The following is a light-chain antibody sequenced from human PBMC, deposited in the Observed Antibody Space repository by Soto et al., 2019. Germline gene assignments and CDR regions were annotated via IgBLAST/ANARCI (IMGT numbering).Light chain of an antibody. CDR2: DAS. CDR3: QQYGSSPPWT. Sequence: EIVLTQSTATLSLSPGERATLSCRASQSVSSYLLWYQQKPGQAPRLLIYDASNRATGTPDRFSGSGSGTDFTLTISRLEPEDFAVYYCQQYGSSPPWTFGQGTKVDNK. V-gene: IGKV3-20*01. CDR1: QSVSSY. J-gene: IGKJ1*01.